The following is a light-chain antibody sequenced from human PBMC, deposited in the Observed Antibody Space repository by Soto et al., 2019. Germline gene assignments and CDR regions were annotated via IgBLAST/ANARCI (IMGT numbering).Light chain of an antibody. Sequence: EIVMTQSPATLSVSPGERATLSCRASQSVSSNLAWYQQKPGQAPRLLIYGASTRATGIPARFSGSGAGTEFNLTISSLQSEDCAVYYCQQYNNSPPYTFGQGTKLEIK. CDR1: QSVSSN. CDR3: QQYNNSPPYT. J-gene: IGKJ2*01. V-gene: IGKV3-15*01. CDR2: GAS.